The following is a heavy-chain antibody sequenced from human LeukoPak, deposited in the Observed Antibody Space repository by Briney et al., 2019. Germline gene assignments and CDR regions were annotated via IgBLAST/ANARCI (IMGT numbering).Heavy chain of an antibody. V-gene: IGHV3-23*01. Sequence: GGSLRLSCAASGFTFNNYAMSWVRQAPRKGLEWVSSISGRGGTTDYADSVKGRFTISRDNSQNTLYLQMNSLRAEDTAVYYCAKEEKDYYDRSGYYPIDSWGQGTLVTVSS. CDR2: ISGRGGTT. CDR1: GFTFNNYA. CDR3: AKEEKDYYDRSGYYPIDS. D-gene: IGHD3-22*01. J-gene: IGHJ4*02.